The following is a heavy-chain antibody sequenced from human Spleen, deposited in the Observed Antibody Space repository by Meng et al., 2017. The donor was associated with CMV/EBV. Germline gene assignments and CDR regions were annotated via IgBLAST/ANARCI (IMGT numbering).Heavy chain of an antibody. D-gene: IGHD2-2*02. J-gene: IGHJ6*02. Sequence: GGSLRLSCAASGFTFSSYSMNWVRQAPGKGLEWVAVISYDGSNKYYADSVKGRFTISRDNSKNTLYLQMNSLRAEDTAVYYCAREGRIVVVPAAIDDYYYGMDVWGQGTTVTVSS. CDR2: ISYDGSNK. CDR1: GFTFSSYS. V-gene: IGHV3-30*03. CDR3: AREGRIVVVPAAIDDYYYGMDV.